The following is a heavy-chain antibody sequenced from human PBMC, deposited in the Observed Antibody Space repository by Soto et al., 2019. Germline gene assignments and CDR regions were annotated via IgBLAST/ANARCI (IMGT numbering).Heavy chain of an antibody. CDR1: GGTFSSYA. J-gene: IGHJ6*02. D-gene: IGHD2-21*01. CDR2: IIPIFGTA. V-gene: IGHV1-69*13. CDR3: ARDGDPDYYYYYGMDV. Sequence: GASVKVSCKASGGTFSSYAISWVRQAPGQGLEWMGGIIPIFGTANYAQKFQGRVTITADESTSTAYMELSSLRSEDTAVYYCARDGDPDYYYYYGMDVWGQGTTVTVSS.